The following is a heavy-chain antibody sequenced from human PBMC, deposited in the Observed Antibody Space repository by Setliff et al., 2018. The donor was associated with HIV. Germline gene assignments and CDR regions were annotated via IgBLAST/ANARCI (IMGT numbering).Heavy chain of an antibody. D-gene: IGHD2-21*01. V-gene: IGHV4-39*07. Sequence: SETLSLTCTVSGGSISNRNYYWGWIRQPPGKGLEWIGSISYSGTTYYNPSLKSRVTISRDKSKNQFSLKLTSVTAADTAVYYCARRASPPSGPYSQYYMDVWGRGTSVTVSS. CDR3: ARRASPPSGPYSQYYMDV. CDR1: GGSISNRNYY. J-gene: IGHJ6*03. CDR2: ISYSGTT.